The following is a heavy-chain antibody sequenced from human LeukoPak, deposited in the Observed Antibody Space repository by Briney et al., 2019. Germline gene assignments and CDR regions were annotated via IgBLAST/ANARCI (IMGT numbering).Heavy chain of an antibody. CDR2: ISSSSSYI. CDR1: GFTFSSYS. CDR3: ARDSGELSYYYYGMDV. Sequence: KPGGSLRLSCAASGFTFSSYSMNWVRQAPGKGLEWVSSISSSSSYIYYADSVKGRFTISRDNAKNSLYLQMNSLRAEDTAVYYCARDSGELSYYYYGMDVWGQGTTVTVSS. J-gene: IGHJ6*02. D-gene: IGHD3-10*01. V-gene: IGHV3-21*01.